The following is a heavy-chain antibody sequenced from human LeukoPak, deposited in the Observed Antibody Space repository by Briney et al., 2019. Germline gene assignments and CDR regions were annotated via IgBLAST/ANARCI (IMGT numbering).Heavy chain of an antibody. CDR3: ARETTIFGRTFDY. J-gene: IGHJ4*02. D-gene: IGHD3-3*01. V-gene: IGHV1-69*05. CDR1: GGTFSSYA. Sequence: SVKVSCKASGGTFSSYAISWVRQAPGQGLEWMGGIIPIFGTANYAQKLQGRVTITTDESTSTAYMELSSLRSEDTAVYYCARETTIFGRTFDYWGQGTLVTVSS. CDR2: IIPIFGTA.